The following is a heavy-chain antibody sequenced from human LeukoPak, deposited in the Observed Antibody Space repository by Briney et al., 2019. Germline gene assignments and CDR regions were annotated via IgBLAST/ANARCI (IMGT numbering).Heavy chain of an antibody. CDR3: TTGGRNGAFQFDS. D-gene: IGHD1-26*01. V-gene: IGHV3-15*01. Sequence: PGGSLRLSCAASGFTFNNAWMSWVRQAPGKGLEWVARIKSETDGGATHYAAPVQGRFTISRDDSEKTLFLQMNSLKTEDTAVYYCTTGGRNGAFQFDSWGQGTLATVSS. CDR1: GFTFNNAW. J-gene: IGHJ4*02. CDR2: IKSETDGGAT.